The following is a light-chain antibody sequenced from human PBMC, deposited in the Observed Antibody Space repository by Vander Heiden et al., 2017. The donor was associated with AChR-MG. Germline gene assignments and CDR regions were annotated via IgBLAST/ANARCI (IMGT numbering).Light chain of an antibody. CDR1: SSDVGVNNY. V-gene: IGLV2-11*01. CDR2: DVS. CDR3: FSYAGSYTWV. J-gene: IGLJ3*02. Sequence: QSALTQLRPVSGSPRQSVTITCTATSSDVGVNNYVTWYEQHQGKAPKVAIYDVSNRPSGIPDSFSGSKSGNAASLTNSGLQAEDEADYYCFSYAGSYTWVFGGGTKVTVL.